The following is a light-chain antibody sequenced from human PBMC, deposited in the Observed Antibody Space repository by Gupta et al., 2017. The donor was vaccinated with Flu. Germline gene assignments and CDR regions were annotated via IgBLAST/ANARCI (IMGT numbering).Light chain of an antibody. Sequence: QAVVSQEPSLTVSPGGQVTLTCGSSTGAVSAGHFPYWFQQRPGQAPRALIFDTNNRRAATPARFSGSLRGGKAALTLSGARQEEEAEYYCLRSFGCAFWVFGGGTRLTVL. CDR2: DTN. J-gene: IGLJ3*02. CDR1: TGAVSAGHF. V-gene: IGLV7-46*01. CDR3: LRSFGCAFWV.